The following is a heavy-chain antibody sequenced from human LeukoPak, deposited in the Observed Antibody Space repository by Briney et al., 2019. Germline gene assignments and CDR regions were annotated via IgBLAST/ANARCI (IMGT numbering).Heavy chain of an antibody. CDR1: GFTFSSYS. CDR3: ARAIIAAREGWFDP. D-gene: IGHD6-6*01. V-gene: IGHV3-21*01. CDR2: ICSSSSYI. Sequence: GGSLRLSCAASGFTFSSYSMNWVRQAPGKGLEWVSSICSSSSYIYYADSVKGRFTISRDNAKNSLYLQMNSLRAEDTAVYYCARAIIAAREGWFDPWGQGTLVTVSS. J-gene: IGHJ5*02.